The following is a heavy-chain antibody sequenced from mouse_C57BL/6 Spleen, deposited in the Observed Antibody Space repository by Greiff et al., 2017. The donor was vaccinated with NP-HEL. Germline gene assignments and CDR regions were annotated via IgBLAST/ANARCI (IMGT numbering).Heavy chain of an antibody. J-gene: IGHJ4*01. CDR2: INPSSGYT. D-gene: IGHD1-1*02. Sequence: VQLQQSGAELARPGASVKMSCKASGYTFTSYTMHWVKQRPGQGLEWIGYINPSSGYTKYNQKFKDKATLTADKSSRTAYMQLSSLTSEDSAVYYCANFYDYYAMDYWGQGTSVTVSS. V-gene: IGHV1-4*01. CDR1: GYTFTSYT. CDR3: ANFYDYYAMDY.